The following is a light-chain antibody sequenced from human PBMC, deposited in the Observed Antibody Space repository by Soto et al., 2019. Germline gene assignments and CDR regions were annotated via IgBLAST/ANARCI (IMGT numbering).Light chain of an antibody. CDR2: GAS. J-gene: IGKJ5*01. CDR3: QHFNGYPRT. Sequence: IQLTQSPSSLSASIGDRVTITCRASQGISSALAWYQQKPGKAPSLLIYGASTLESGVPSSFSGSGSGTDFTLTISSLQPEDFATYYCQHFNGYPRTFGQGTRLEIK. CDR1: QGISSA. V-gene: IGKV1-13*02.